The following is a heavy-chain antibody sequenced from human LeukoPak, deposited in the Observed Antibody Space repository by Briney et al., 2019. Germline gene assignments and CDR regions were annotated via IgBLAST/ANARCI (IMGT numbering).Heavy chain of an antibody. CDR2: IKQDGSEK. CDR3: ARDMSAYYYYYGMDV. D-gene: IGHD3-16*01. V-gene: IGHV3-7*01. J-gene: IGHJ6*02. CDR1: GFTFSSYW. Sequence: GGSLRLSCAASGFTFSSYWTSWVRQAPGKGLEWVANIKQDGSEKYYVDSVKGRFTISRDNAKNSLYLQMNSLRAEDTAVYYCARDMSAYYYYYGMDVWGQGTTVTVSS.